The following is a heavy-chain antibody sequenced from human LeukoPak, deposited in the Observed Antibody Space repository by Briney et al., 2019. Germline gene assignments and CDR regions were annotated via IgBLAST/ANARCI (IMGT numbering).Heavy chain of an antibody. D-gene: IGHD6-13*01. CDR2: ISSGGVTI. Sequence: GGSLRLSCAASGFTFSSYEMNWVRQAPGKGLEWVSYISSGGVTIYYADSVKGRFTISRDNAKNSLYLQMNSLRAEDTAVYYCARDRAAADLDYWGQGTLVTVSS. CDR3: ARDRAAADLDY. V-gene: IGHV3-48*03. CDR1: GFTFSSYE. J-gene: IGHJ4*02.